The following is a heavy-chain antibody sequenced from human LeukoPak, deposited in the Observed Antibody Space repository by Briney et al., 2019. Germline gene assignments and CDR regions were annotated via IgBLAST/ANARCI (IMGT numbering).Heavy chain of an antibody. J-gene: IGHJ4*02. CDR2: ITNSGENT. V-gene: IGHV3-23*01. D-gene: IGHD5-24*01. CDR3: ARDERWLPWRYFDY. Sequence: GGSLRLSCEASGFRFPYGMSWVRPAPGKGLEWVSGITNSGENTYYADSVKGRFAISRDNAKNSLYLQMSSLRAEDSAVYYCARDERWLPWRYFDYWGQGTLVTVSS. CDR1: GFRFPYG.